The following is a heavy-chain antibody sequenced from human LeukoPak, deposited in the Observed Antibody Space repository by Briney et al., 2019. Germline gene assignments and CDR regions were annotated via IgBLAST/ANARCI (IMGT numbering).Heavy chain of an antibody. Sequence: SETLSLTXTVSGGSIRSGDYYWSWIRQPPGKDLEWIGYIYYSGSTYYNPSLKSRVTISVDTSKNQFSLKLSSVTAADTAVYYCARAEGGSSFEAFDYWGQGTLVTVSS. CDR1: GGSIRSGDYY. CDR2: IYYSGST. V-gene: IGHV4-30-4*08. D-gene: IGHD6-6*01. CDR3: ARAEGGSSFEAFDY. J-gene: IGHJ4*02.